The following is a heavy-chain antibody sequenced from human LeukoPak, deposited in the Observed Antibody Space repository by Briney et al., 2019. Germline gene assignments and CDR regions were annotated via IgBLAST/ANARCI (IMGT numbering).Heavy chain of an antibody. CDR2: ISAYNGNT. CDR3: ARGGATVTAYYWYYGMDV. CDR1: GYTFTSYG. Sequence: GASVKVSCKASGYTFTSYGISWVRQAPGQGLEWMGWISAYNGNTNYAQKLQGRVTMTTDTSTSTAYMELRSLRSDDTAVYYCARGGATVTAYYWYYGMDVWGKGTTVTVSS. J-gene: IGHJ6*04. V-gene: IGHV1-18*04. D-gene: IGHD4-17*01.